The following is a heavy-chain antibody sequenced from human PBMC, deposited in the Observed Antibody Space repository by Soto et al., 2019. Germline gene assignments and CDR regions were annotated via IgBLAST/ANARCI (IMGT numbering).Heavy chain of an antibody. Sequence: QVQLQESGPGLVKPSETLSLTCTVSGGSISSYYWSWIRQPPGKGLEWIGYIYYSGSTNYNPSLKSRVTISVDTSKNQFSLKLSSVTAADTAVYYCARGAYYYDSSGYYDYWGQGTLVTVSS. V-gene: IGHV4-59*01. J-gene: IGHJ4*02. CDR2: IYYSGST. CDR1: GGSISSYY. CDR3: ARGAYYYDSSGYYDY. D-gene: IGHD3-22*01.